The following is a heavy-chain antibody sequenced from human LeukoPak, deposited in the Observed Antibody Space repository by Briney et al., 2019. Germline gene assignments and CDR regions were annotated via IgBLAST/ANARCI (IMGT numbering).Heavy chain of an antibody. CDR2: IYYSGST. CDR1: GGSISCYY. V-gene: IGHV4-59*01. D-gene: IGHD6-13*01. Sequence: SETLSLTCTVSGGSISCYYWCWIRQPPGKGLEWIGYIYYSGSTNYNPSLKSRVTISVDTSKNQFSLKLSSVTAADTAVYYCAREGDYSSSWPSWFDPWGQGTLVTVSS. J-gene: IGHJ5*02. CDR3: AREGDYSSSWPSWFDP.